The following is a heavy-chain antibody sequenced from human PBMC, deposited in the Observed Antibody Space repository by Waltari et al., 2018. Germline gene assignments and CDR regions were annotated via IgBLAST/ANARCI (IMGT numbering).Heavy chain of an antibody. CDR2: INPNSGGT. J-gene: IGHJ4*02. CDR1: GGTFSSYA. V-gene: IGHV1-2*02. Sequence: QVQLVQSGAEVKKPGSSVKVSCKASGGTFSSYAISWVRQAPGQGLEWMGGINPNSGGTNYAQKSQGRVTMTRDTSISTAYMELSRLTSDDTAVYYCAREGSSGKIDYWGQGTLVTVSS. CDR3: AREGSSGKIDY. D-gene: IGHD3-22*01.